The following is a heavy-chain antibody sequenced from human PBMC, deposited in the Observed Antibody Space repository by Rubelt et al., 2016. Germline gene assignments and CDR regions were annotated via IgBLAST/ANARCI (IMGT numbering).Heavy chain of an antibody. CDR3: ARGGRYYGSGSYQRHNWFDP. CDR1: GGSFSGYY. D-gene: IGHD3-10*01. Sequence: QVQLQQWGAGLLKPSETLSLTCAVYGGSFSGYYWSWIRQPPGKGLEWIGEINHSGSTNYNPSLKSRVTLAGDTSKTQFSLELSSVTAADTAVYYCARGGRYYGSGSYQRHNWFDPWGQGTLVTVSS. J-gene: IGHJ5*02. CDR2: INHSGST. V-gene: IGHV4-34*01.